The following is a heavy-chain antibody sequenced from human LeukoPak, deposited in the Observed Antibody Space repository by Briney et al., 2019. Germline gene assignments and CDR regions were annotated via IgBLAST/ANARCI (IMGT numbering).Heavy chain of an antibody. D-gene: IGHD1-1*01. CDR1: GYXFTDYY. CDR2: INPSGGST. CDR3: ARDPGYDGGYFDY. Sequence: ASVKVSCKTSGYXFTDYYIHWVRQAPGQGLEWMGIINPSGGSTSYAQKFQGRVTMTRDTSTSTVYMELSSLRSEDTAVYYCARDPGYDGGYFDYWGQGTLVTVSS. V-gene: IGHV1-46*01. J-gene: IGHJ4*02.